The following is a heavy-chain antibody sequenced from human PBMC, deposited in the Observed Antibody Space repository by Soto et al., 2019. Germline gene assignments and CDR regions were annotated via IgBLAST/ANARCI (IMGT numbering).Heavy chain of an antibody. CDR2: ISAYNGNT. Sequence: ASVKDSCKASGYTFTSYGISWVRQAPGQGLEWMGWISAYNGNTNYAQKLQGRVTMTTDTSTSTAYMELRSLRSDDTAVYYCARTVVVVATKETFDYWGQGTLVTVSS. D-gene: IGHD5-12*01. CDR3: ARTVVVVATKETFDY. J-gene: IGHJ4*02. CDR1: GYTFTSYG. V-gene: IGHV1-18*01.